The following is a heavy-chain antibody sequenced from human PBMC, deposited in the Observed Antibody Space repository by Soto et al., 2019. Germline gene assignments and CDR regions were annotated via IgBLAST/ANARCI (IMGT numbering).Heavy chain of an antibody. CDR2: IYPGDSDT. J-gene: IGHJ4*02. CDR1: GYSFTSYW. D-gene: IGHD3-22*01. V-gene: IGHV5-51*01. CDR3: ASVRSYDSSGYYYGHFDY. Sequence: GESLKISCKGSGYSFTSYWIGWVRQMPGKGLEWMGIIYPGDSDTRYSPSFQGQVTISADKSISTAYLQWSSLKASDTAMYYCASVRSYDSSGYYYGHFDYWGQGTLVTVSS.